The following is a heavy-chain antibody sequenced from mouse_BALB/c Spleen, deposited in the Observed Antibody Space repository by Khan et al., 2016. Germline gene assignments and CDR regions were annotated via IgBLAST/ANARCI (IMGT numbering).Heavy chain of an antibody. V-gene: IGHV9-3-1*01. CDR2: INTYTGEP. D-gene: IGHD2-10*02. CDR3: ARGVGYGNCYDMDY. Sequence: QIQLVQSGPELKKPGETVKISCKASGYTFTNYGMNWVKQAPGKGLKWMGWINTYTGEPTYADDFKGRFAFSLETSASPAYLQINNLKNEDTATXFCARGVGYGNCYDMDYWGQGTSVTVSS. J-gene: IGHJ4*01. CDR1: GYTFTNYG.